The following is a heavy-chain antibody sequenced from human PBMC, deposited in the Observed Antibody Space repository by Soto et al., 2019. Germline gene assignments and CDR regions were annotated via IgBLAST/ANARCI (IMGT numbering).Heavy chain of an antibody. D-gene: IGHD4-17*01. CDR3: ARGPDDSDVPRWDY. Sequence: VRLVQSGAGVRKPGASGSLSCAPSGYNFNHYYIHWVRQAPGQGLGWMGIINLRGGTTEYAHKFRGRVTVTGDTSTRTAYMELSSLRSEDTAVYFCARGPDDSDVPRWDYWGQGTLITVSS. CDR2: INLRGGTT. V-gene: IGHV1-46*02. J-gene: IGHJ4*02. CDR1: GYNFNHYY.